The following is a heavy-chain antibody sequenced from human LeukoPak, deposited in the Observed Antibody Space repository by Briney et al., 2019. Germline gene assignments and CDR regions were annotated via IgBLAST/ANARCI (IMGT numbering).Heavy chain of an antibody. CDR2: IRSKSYGGTT. J-gene: IGHJ1*01. CDR3: TRDHANGGDPGC. V-gene: IGHV3-49*04. Sequence: GGSLRLSCAASGFTFSSYAMSWVRQAPGKGLEWVGFIRSKSYGGTTEYAASVNGRFTISRDDSKSIGYLQMNSLKTEDTAVYFCTRDHANGGDPGCWGQGTLVTVSS. CDR1: GFTFSSYA. D-gene: IGHD2-21*02.